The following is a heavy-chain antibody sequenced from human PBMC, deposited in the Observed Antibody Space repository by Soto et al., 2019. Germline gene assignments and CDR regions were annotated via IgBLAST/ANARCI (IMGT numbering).Heavy chain of an antibody. Sequence: SETLSLTCTVSGGSISSYYWSWIRQPPGKGLEWIGYVRNSGSTNYNPSLKSRVTISVDTSKNQFSLKLSSVTAADTGVYYCARDLLSGRYGMDVWGQGTTVTVSS. CDR1: GGSISSYY. CDR2: VRNSGST. CDR3: ARDLLSGRYGMDV. D-gene: IGHD1-26*01. J-gene: IGHJ6*02. V-gene: IGHV4-59*01.